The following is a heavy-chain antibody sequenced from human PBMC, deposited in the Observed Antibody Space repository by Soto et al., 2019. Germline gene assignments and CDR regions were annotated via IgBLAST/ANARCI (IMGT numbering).Heavy chain of an antibody. CDR1: GGTFSSYA. CDR2: IIPIFGTA. J-gene: IGHJ3*02. D-gene: IGHD2-21*02. V-gene: IGHV1-69*13. Sequence: SVKVSCKASGGTFSSYAISWVRQSPGQGLEWMGGIIPIFGTANYAQKFQGRVTITADESTSTAYMELSSLRSEDTAVYYCATGHIVVVTAIHPGFGAFDIWGQGTMVTVSS. CDR3: ATGHIVVVTAIHPGFGAFDI.